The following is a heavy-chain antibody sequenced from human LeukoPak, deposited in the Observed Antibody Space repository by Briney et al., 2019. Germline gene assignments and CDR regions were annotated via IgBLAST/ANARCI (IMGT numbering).Heavy chain of an antibody. V-gene: IGHV4-39*07. J-gene: IGHJ3*02. CDR3: ARVSAPHYYSSSDPFDI. D-gene: IGHD3-10*01. CDR1: GGSISSSTYY. Sequence: KASETLSLTCTVSGGSISSSTYYWGWIRQPPGKGLEWIGHIYYTGDTNYSPSLKSRVTISVDTSKNQLSLKLGSVTAADTAVYYCARVSAPHYYSSSDPFDIWGQGTMVTVSS. CDR2: IYYTGDT.